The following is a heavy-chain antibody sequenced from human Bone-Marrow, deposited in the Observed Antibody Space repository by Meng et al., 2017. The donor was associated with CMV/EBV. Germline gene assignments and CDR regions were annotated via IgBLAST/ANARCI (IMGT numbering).Heavy chain of an antibody. CDR1: GESFSDYY. CDR3: ARLGGAFHDY. V-gene: IGHV4-34*01. J-gene: IGHJ4*02. D-gene: IGHD3-16*01. Sequence: SETLSLTCDVYGESFSDYYWNWIRQSPGKGLEWIGEIHHSGNANYNPSLKSRVTISVDTSKNLFSLKLTSVTAADTAVYYCARLGGAFHDYWGQGTLVTVSS. CDR2: IHHSGNA.